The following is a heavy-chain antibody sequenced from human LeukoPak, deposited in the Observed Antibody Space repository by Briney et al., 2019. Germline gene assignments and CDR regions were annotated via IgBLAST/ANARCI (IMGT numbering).Heavy chain of an antibody. D-gene: IGHD2-15*01. V-gene: IGHV3-9*01. Sequence: PGGSLRLSCAASGFTFDDYAMHWVRQAPGKGLEWVSGISWNSGSIGYADSVKGRFTISRDNAKNSLYLQMNSLRAEGTALYYCAKEYCSGGSCYFDYWGQGTLVTVSS. CDR3: AKEYCSGGSCYFDY. J-gene: IGHJ4*02. CDR1: GFTFDDYA. CDR2: ISWNSGSI.